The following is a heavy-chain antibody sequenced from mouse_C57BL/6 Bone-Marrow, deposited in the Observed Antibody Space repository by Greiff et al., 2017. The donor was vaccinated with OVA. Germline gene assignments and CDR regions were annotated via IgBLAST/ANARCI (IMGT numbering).Heavy chain of an antibody. V-gene: IGHV1-9*01. Sequence: QVQLQQSGAELMKPGASVKLSCKATGYTFTGYWIEWVKQRPGHGLEWIGEILPGSGSTNYNEKFKGKATFTADTPSSTAYMHLSSLTSADSAIYYCASGSSSAWVAYWGQGTLVTVSA. CDR3: ASGSSSAWVAY. D-gene: IGHD1-1*01. CDR1: GYTFTGYW. J-gene: IGHJ3*01. CDR2: ILPGSGST.